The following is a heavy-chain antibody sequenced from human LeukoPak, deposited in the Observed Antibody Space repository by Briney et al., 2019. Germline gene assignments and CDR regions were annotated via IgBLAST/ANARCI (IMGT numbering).Heavy chain of an antibody. CDR3: ASGVRNYYYYMDV. CDR1: GGAFSGFY. J-gene: IGHJ6*03. D-gene: IGHD1-1*01. CDR2: IYYSGRT. Sequence: NASETLFLTCGVPGGAFSGFYWNWIRQPPRKGPELIGSIYYSGRTYYNPSLKSRVTMSVDTSKNQFSLTVTSVTAADTAVYYCASGVRNYYYYMDVWGKGTTVTVSS. V-gene: IGHV4-34*01.